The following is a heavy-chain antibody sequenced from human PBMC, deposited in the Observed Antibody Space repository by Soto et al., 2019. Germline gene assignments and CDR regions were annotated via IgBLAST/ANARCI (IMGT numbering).Heavy chain of an antibody. CDR1: GGTFNNYA. D-gene: IGHD7-27*01. V-gene: IGHV1-69*12. CDR2: IVPGSGAP. J-gene: IGHJ5*02. CDR3: VREALGKGVFDP. Sequence: QVQLVQSGAEVKQPGSSVKVSCKASGGTFNNYAFSWVRQAPGHGLEWVGGIVPGSGAPNYAQKFKGRVTLIADESTGPAYMELSSLRLEDTAVYYCVREALGKGVFDPWGQGSLVTVSS.